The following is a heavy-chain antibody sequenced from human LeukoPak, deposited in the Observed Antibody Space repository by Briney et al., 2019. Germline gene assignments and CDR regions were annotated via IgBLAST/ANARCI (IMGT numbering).Heavy chain of an antibody. V-gene: IGHV5-51*01. CDR1: GYRFTSYW. CDR2: IYPGDSET. CDR3: ARRSTARLNWFDP. D-gene: IGHD6-6*01. Sequence: GESLKISCKGSGYRFTSYWIGWVRQMTGKGLDWMGIIYPGDSETIYSPSFQGQVTMSADKSTSTAYLQWSSLKASDTAMYYCARRSTARLNWFDPWGQGTLVTVSS. J-gene: IGHJ5*02.